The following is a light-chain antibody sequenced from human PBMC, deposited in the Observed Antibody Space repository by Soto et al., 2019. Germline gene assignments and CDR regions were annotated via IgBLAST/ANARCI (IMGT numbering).Light chain of an antibody. Sequence: DIQMTQSPSSLSTSVGDRVNITCRASQGISTFLNWYQQKPGKAPRLLIYAASRLQSGVPARFSGSGVETDFTLTITSLQPEDFGIYYCQQSYALVRTFGGGTKVDIK. V-gene: IGKV1-39*01. CDR1: QGISTF. CDR3: QQSYALVRT. CDR2: AAS. J-gene: IGKJ4*01.